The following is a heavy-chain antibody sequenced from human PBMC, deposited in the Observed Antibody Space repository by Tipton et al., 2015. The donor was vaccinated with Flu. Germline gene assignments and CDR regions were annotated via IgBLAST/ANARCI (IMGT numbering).Heavy chain of an antibody. CDR3: ARDDIVVVPAATNDAFDI. Sequence: QLVQSGAEVKKPGASVKVSCKASGYTFTSYGISWVRQAPEQGLEWMGWISAYNGNTNYAQKLQGRVTMTTDTSTSTAYMELRSLRSDDTAVYYCARDDIVVVPAATNDAFDIWGQGTMVTVPS. D-gene: IGHD2-2*01. J-gene: IGHJ3*02. V-gene: IGHV1-18*04. CDR2: ISAYNGNT. CDR1: GYTFTSYG.